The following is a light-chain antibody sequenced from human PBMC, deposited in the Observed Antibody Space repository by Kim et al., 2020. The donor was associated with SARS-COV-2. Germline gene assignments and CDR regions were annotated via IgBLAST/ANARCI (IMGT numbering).Light chain of an antibody. CDR1: SSNVGGNS. Sequence: QSVLTQPPSASGTPGQRVTISCSGSSSNVGGNSVNWYQQLPGTAPKVLIYSNDQRPSGVPDRFSGSKSGTSASLAISGLQSEDEAEYYCAVWDDSMNGLWVFGGGTQLTVL. CDR3: AVWDDSMNGLWV. CDR2: SND. V-gene: IGLV1-44*01. J-gene: IGLJ3*02.